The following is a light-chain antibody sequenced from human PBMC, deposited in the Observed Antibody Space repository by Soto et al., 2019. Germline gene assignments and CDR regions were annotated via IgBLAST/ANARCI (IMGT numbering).Light chain of an antibody. CDR1: QSVSSN. Sequence: EILMTQCPATLSVSPGERATLSCRASQSVSSNLAWYQQKPGQAPRLLIYGASTRATGIPARFSGSGSGTEFTLTISSLQSEDFAVYYCQQYNNWPRWTFGQGTKVDIK. J-gene: IGKJ1*01. CDR3: QQYNNWPRWT. V-gene: IGKV3-15*01. CDR2: GAS.